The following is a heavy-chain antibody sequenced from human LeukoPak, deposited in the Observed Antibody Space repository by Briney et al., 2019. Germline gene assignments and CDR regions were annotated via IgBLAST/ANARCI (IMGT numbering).Heavy chain of an antibody. V-gene: IGHV3-23*01. CDR1: GFNFGRDW. CDR3: AKAPVWNYYYGLDV. Sequence: PGGSLKLSCAASGFNFGRDWMSWVRHAPGKGLEWVSGITTSGSTYYADSVKGRFTISGENSNNTLYLHMDSLRAEDTAVYYCAKAPVWNYYYGLDVWGQGTTVTVSS. D-gene: IGHD2-21*01. CDR2: ITTSGST. J-gene: IGHJ6*02.